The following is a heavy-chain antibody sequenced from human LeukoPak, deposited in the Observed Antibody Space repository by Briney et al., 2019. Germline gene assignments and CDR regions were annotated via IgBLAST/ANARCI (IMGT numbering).Heavy chain of an antibody. Sequence: PGGSLRLSCAASGFTFSSYWMSWVRQAPGKGLEWVANINQDGSGKYYVDSVKGRFTISRDNAKNSLYLQMNSLRAEGTAVYYCARIGYSGYNFDYWGQGTLVTVSS. J-gene: IGHJ4*02. D-gene: IGHD5-12*01. CDR3: ARIGYSGYNFDY. CDR1: GFTFSSYW. CDR2: INQDGSGK. V-gene: IGHV3-7*01.